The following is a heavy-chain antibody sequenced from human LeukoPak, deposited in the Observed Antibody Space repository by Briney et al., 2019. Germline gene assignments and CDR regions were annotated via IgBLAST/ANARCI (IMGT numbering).Heavy chain of an antibody. CDR1: GGTFSSYA. V-gene: IGHV1-8*03. CDR3: ARAGVYSSSQMNYYYYYYMDV. CDR2: MNPNSGNT. D-gene: IGHD6-13*01. J-gene: IGHJ6*03. Sequence: ASVKVSCKASGGTFSSYAINWVRQATGQGLEWMGWMNPNSGNTGYAQKFQGRVTITRNTSISTAYMELSSLRSEDTAVYYCARAGVYSSSQMNYYYYYYMDVWGKGTTVTVSS.